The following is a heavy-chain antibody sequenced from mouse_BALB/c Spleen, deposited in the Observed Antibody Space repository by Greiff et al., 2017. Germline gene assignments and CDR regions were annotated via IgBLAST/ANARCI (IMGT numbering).Heavy chain of an antibody. CDR1: GFSLTSYG. J-gene: IGHJ3*01. Sequence: VMLVESGPGLVQPSQSLSITCTVSGFSLTSYGVHWVRQSPGKGLEWLGVIWSGGSTDYNAAFISRLSISKDNSKSQVFFKMTSLQTDDTAIYYGARNGELTKRDWFAYWGQGTLVTVSA. D-gene: IGHD1-3*01. CDR2: IWSGGST. CDR3: ARNGELTKRDWFAY. V-gene: IGHV2-4-1*01.